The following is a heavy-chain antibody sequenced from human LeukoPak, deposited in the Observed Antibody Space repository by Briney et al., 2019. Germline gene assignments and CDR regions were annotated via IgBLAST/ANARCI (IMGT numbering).Heavy chain of an antibody. V-gene: IGHV3-23*01. CDR2: ISGSGADT. D-gene: IGHD6-19*01. CDR1: GITFRSYA. CDR3: GKADKSRGIALAAVIVH. Sequence: GGSLRLSCAGITFRSYAMTWVRQAPGKGLEWVSGISGSGADTYYADSVKGRFTISRDNSKNTLYLQMNSLRAEDTAVYYCGKADKSRGIALAAVIVHWGQGTLVTVSS. J-gene: IGHJ4*02.